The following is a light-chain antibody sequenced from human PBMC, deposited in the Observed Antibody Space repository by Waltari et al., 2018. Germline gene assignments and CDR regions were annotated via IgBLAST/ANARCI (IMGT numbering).Light chain of an antibody. Sequence: DIQLTQSPSFLSASVGDTVTISCRASQGIYTYLGWYQQKPGQAPSLLIYAASTLQRGVPSSFSGSGSGADFPLTSTGLQAEDFASYYCQQLDSYPRTFGQGTKVEIK. CDR3: QQLDSYPRT. V-gene: IGKV1-9*01. CDR2: AAS. CDR1: QGIYTY. J-gene: IGKJ1*01.